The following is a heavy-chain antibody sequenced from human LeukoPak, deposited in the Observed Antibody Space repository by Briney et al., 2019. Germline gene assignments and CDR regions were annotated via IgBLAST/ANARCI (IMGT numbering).Heavy chain of an antibody. Sequence: SETLSLTCTVSGGSISSYYWSWIRQPPGKGLQYIGDIYYSGSTNYNPSLKSRVTISVDTSKNQFSLKLSSVTAADTAVYFCARLTYRSPVVWGQGTTVTVSS. CDR3: ARLTYRSPVV. V-gene: IGHV4-59*08. J-gene: IGHJ6*02. CDR1: GGSISSYY. CDR2: IYYSGST. D-gene: IGHD6-19*01.